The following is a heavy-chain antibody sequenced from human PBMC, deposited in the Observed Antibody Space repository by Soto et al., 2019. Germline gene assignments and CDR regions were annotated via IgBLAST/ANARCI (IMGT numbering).Heavy chain of an antibody. CDR1: GFTFSSYS. V-gene: IGHV3-21*01. Sequence: GGSLRLSCAASGFTFSSYSMNWVRQAPGKGLEWVSSISSGSSYIYYADSVKGRFTISRDNAKNSLYLQMNSLRAEDTAVYYCARDVIFHDKSYGMDVWGQATTVTVSS. CDR3: ARDVIFHDKSYGMDV. CDR2: ISSGSSYI. J-gene: IGHJ6*02. D-gene: IGHD3-10*01.